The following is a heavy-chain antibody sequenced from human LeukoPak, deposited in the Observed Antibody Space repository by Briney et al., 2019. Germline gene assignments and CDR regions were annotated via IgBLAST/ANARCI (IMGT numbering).Heavy chain of an antibody. CDR2: IYYSGST. CDR3: ARSTGYYDSSGFQVRQPSATDAFDI. Sequence: SETLSLTCTVSGGSISSSSYYWGWIRQPPGKGLEWIGSIYYSGSTYYNPSLKSRVTISVDTSKSQFSLKLSSVTAADTAVYYCARSTGYYDSSGFQVRQPSATDAFDIWGQGTMVTVSS. CDR1: GGSISSSSYY. J-gene: IGHJ3*02. V-gene: IGHV4-39*01. D-gene: IGHD3-22*01.